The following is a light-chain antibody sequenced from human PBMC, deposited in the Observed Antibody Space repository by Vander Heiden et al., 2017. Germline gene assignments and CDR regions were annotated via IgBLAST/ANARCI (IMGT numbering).Light chain of an antibody. Sequence: DIQMTQSPSSLSASVGDRVTITCQASQDISNYLNWYQQKPGKAPKLLIYDASNLETGVQSRFSGSGSGTDFTFTISSLQPEDIETYDGQQRNTFGQGTKLEIK. J-gene: IGKJ2*01. CDR3: QQRNT. CDR1: QDISNY. V-gene: IGKV1-33*01. CDR2: DAS.